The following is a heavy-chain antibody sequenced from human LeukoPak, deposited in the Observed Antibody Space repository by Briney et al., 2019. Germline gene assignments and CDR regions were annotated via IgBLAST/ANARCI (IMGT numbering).Heavy chain of an antibody. J-gene: IGHJ5*02. CDR2: IQSSGSS. V-gene: IGHV4-4*08. CDR3: ARDVFGVTLGRFDP. Sequence: SETLSLTCTVSGGSISSYYWSWIRQPPGKGLEWIGYIQSSGSSNYNAYLKSRVTISVGTSKNQSSLKLTSVTAADTAVYYCARDVFGVTLGRFDPWGQGTLVTVSS. D-gene: IGHD3-3*01. CDR1: GGSISSYY.